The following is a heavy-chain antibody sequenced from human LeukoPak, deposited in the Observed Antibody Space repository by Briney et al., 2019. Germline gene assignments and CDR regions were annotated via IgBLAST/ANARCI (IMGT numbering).Heavy chain of an antibody. J-gene: IGHJ4*02. V-gene: IGHV4-4*07. CDR2: IYTSGST. CDR1: GGSISSYD. CDR3: AKSGLNRSDY. Sequence: SETLSLTCTVSGGSISSYDWSWIRQPAGKGLEGIGRIYTSGSTNYNPSLKSRVTMSVDTSKNQFSLKLSSVTAADTAVYYCAKSGLNRSDYWGQGTLVTVAS. D-gene: IGHD3-3*01.